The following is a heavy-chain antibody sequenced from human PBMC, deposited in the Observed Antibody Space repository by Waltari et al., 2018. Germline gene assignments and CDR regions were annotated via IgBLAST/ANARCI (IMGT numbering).Heavy chain of an antibody. CDR2: ISSSSSYI. Sequence: EVQLVESGGGLVKPGGSLRLSCAASGLTFSSYSINWVRKAPGKGLEWVSSISSSSSYIYYADSVKGRFTISRDNAKNSLYLQMNSLRAEDTAVYYCARDRADSSDDVDAFDIWGQGTMVTVSS. CDR1: GLTFSSYS. CDR3: ARDRADSSDDVDAFDI. D-gene: IGHD3-22*01. V-gene: IGHV3-21*01. J-gene: IGHJ3*02.